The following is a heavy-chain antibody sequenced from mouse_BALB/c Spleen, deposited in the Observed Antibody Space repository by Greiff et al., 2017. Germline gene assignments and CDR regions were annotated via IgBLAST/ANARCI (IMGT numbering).Heavy chain of an antibody. CDR1: GFTFTDYY. Sequence: EVKLVESGGGLVQPGGSLRLSCATSGFTFTDYYMSWVRQPPGKALEWLGFIRNKANGYTTEYSASVKGRFTISRDNSQSILYLQMNTLRAEDSATYYCARGYYGNYWFAYWGQGTLVTVSA. J-gene: IGHJ3*01. V-gene: IGHV7-3*02. CDR3: ARGYYGNYWFAY. D-gene: IGHD2-1*01. CDR2: IRNKANGYTT.